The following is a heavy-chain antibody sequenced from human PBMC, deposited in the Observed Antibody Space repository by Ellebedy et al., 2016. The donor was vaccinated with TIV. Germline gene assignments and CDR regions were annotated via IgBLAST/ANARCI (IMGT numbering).Heavy chain of an antibody. J-gene: IGHJ4*02. CDR2: IYRDDEK. D-gene: IGHD4-17*01. Sequence: SGPTLVXPTQTLTLTCSFSGFSLTSSGVGVGWIRQPPGKALEWLAVIYRDDEKRYSPSLKSRLTITKDTSRNQVVLLMTNMDPVDTGTYYCARSRYGDFSGDIDYWGQGALVTVSS. CDR1: GFSLTSSGVG. V-gene: IGHV2-5*02. CDR3: ARSRYGDFSGDIDY.